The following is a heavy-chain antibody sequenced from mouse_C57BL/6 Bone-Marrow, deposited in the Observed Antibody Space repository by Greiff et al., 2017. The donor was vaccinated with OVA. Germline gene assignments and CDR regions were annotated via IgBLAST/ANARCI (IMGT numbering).Heavy chain of an antibody. CDR2: IYPGSGST. CDR3: AKKIYYDYDGGFDY. J-gene: IGHJ2*01. Sequence: QVQLQQPGAELVKPGASVKMSCKASGYTFTSYWITWVKQRPGQGLEWIGDIYPGSGSTNYTEKFKSKATLTVDTSSSTAYMQLSSLTSEDSAVYYWAKKIYYDYDGGFDYWGQGTTLTGSS. D-gene: IGHD2-4*01. CDR1: GYTFTSYW. V-gene: IGHV1-55*01.